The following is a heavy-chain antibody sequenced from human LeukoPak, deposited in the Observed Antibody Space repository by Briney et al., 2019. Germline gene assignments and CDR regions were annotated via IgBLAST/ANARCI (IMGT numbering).Heavy chain of an antibody. D-gene: IGHD6-13*01. J-gene: IGHJ6*04. CDR3: ARSLYSSSWYGYYGMDV. CDR1: GGSISSYY. V-gene: IGHV4-59*01. CDR2: IYYSGST. Sequence: PSETLSLTCTVSGGSISSYYWSWIRQPPGKGLEWIGYIYYSGSTNYNPSLKSRVTISVDTSKNQFSLKLSSVTAADTAVYYCARSLYSSSWYGYYGMDVWGKGTMVTVSS.